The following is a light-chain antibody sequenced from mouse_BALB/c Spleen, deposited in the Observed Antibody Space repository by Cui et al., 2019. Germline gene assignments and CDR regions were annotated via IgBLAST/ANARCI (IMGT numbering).Light chain of an antibody. J-gene: IGKJ4*01. Sequence: QIVLTQSPAIMSASPGEKLTLTCSASASVSSSYLYWYQQKPGSSPKLWIYSTSNLASGVPARFSGSGSGTSYSLTISSMEAEDAASYFCHQWSSYPFTFSSGTKLEIK. CDR2: STS. CDR1: ASVSSSY. CDR3: HQWSSYPFT. V-gene: IGKV4-79*01.